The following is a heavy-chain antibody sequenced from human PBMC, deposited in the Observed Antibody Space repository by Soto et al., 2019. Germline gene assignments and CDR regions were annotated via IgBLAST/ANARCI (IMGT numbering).Heavy chain of an antibody. CDR3: ARDEEYSSSSRPDY. J-gene: IGHJ4*02. Sequence: ASVKVSCKASGYTFTSYAMHWVRQAPGQRPEWMGWISAYNGNTNYAQKLQGRVTMTTDTSTSTAYMELRSLRSDDTAVYYCARDEEYSSSSRPDYWGQGTLVTVSS. D-gene: IGHD6-6*01. CDR2: ISAYNGNT. V-gene: IGHV1-18*01. CDR1: GYTFTSYA.